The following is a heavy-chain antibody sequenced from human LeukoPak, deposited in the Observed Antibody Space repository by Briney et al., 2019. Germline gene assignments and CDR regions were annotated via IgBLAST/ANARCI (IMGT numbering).Heavy chain of an antibody. J-gene: IGHJ5*02. CDR1: GGSISSYY. D-gene: IGHD2-15*01. CDR2: IYYSGST. Sequence: PSETLSLTCTVSGGSISSYYWSWIRQPPGKGLEWIGYIYYSGSTNYNPSLKSRVTISVDTSKNQSSLKLSSVTAADTAVYYCARTPYCSGGSCYPPQRGFDPWGQGTLVTVSS. V-gene: IGHV4-59*01. CDR3: ARTPYCSGGSCYPPQRGFDP.